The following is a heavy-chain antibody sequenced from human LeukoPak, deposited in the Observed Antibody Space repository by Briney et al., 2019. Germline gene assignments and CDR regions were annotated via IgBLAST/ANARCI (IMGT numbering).Heavy chain of an antibody. CDR1: GFTVSNNY. J-gene: IGHJ6*02. CDR2: IYSGGST. V-gene: IGHV3-66*01. Sequence: GSLRLSCAASGFTVSNNYMSWVRQAPGKGLEWVALIYSGGSTYYADFVKGRFTISRDNSKNTLYLQMSSLRAEDTAVYYCAGFSHKGVWGQGTTVTVSS. CDR3: AGFSHKGV.